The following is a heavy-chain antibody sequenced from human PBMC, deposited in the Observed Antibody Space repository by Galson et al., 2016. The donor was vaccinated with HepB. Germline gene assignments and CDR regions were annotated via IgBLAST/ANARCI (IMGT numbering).Heavy chain of an antibody. CDR1: GGTFSNYT. D-gene: IGHD1-26*01. Sequence: SVKVSCKASGGTFSNYTIGWVRQAPGQGFEWMGGLIPFLPTSNYAQKFQGRVAITAHDSTSTAVMELRNLRSDDTAMYYCAREQGVGYAMDVWGQGTTVTVSS. J-gene: IGHJ6*02. CDR3: AREQGVGYAMDV. V-gene: IGHV1-69*13. CDR2: LIPFLPTS.